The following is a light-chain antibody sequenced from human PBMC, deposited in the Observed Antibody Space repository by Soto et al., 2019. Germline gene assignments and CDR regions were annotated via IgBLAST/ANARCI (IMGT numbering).Light chain of an antibody. CDR2: AAS. Sequence: DIQMTQSPSSLSASVGDRVTITCRASQSISSYLNWYQHKPGKAPKLLIYAASSLQSGVPSRFSGSESGTEFTLTISSLQPEDFATYYCQQLNDYPPMFTFGPGTKVDIK. J-gene: IGKJ3*01. CDR1: QSISSY. CDR3: QQLNDYPPMFT. V-gene: IGKV1-9*01.